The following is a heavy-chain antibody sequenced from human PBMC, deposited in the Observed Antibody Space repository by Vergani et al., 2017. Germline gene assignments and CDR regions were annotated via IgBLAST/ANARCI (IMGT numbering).Heavy chain of an antibody. Sequence: EVQLLEPGGGLVQPGGSLRLSCAASGFTFSSYAMSWVRQAPGKGLEWVSAISGSGGSTYYADSVKGRFTISRDNSKNTLYLQMNSLRAEDTAVYYCAKARDPNCKGGNCYSYYYGLDLWGQGTTVTVSS. J-gene: IGHJ6*02. CDR3: AKARDPNCKGGNCYSYYYGLDL. CDR2: ISGSGGST. CDR1: GFTFSSYA. V-gene: IGHV3-23*01. D-gene: IGHD2-15*01.